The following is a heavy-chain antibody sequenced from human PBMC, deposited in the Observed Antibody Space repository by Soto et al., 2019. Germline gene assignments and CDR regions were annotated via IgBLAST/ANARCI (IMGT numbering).Heavy chain of an antibody. CDR1: GFTFSSYS. CDR3: ARGGDDYYDSSGYYVPRRLDV. D-gene: IGHD3-22*01. CDR2: ISSSSSTI. Sequence: EVQLVESGGGLVQPGGSLRLSCAASGFTFSSYSMNRVRQAPGKGLEWVSYISSSSSTIYYADSVKGRFTISRDNAKNSLYLQMNSLRDEDTAVYYCARGGDDYYDSSGYYVPRRLDVWGQGTTVTVSS. J-gene: IGHJ6*02. V-gene: IGHV3-48*02.